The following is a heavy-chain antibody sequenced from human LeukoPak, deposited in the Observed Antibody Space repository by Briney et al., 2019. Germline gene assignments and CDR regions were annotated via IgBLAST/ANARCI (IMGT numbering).Heavy chain of an antibody. CDR1: GFTFSSYS. CDR3: VIDSDYSLAFDY. D-gene: IGHD4-11*01. CDR2: ISSSSSYI. Sequence: PGGSLRLSCAASGFTFSSYSMNWVRQAPGKGLVGVSSISSSSSYIYYADSVKGRFTISRDNAKNSLYLQMNSLRAEDTAVYYGVIDSDYSLAFDYWGQGALVTDSS. J-gene: IGHJ4*02. V-gene: IGHV3-21*01.